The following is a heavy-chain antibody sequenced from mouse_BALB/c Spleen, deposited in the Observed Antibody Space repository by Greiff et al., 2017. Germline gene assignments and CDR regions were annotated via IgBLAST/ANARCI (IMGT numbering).Heavy chain of an antibody. V-gene: IGHV14-3*02. Sequence: VQLQQSGAELVKPGASVKLSCTASGFNIKDTYMHWVKQRPGQGLEWIGRIDPANGNTKYDPKFQGKATITADTSSNTAYLQLSSLTSEDTAVYYCARETTVNYYAMDYWGQGTSVTVSS. CDR2: IDPANGNT. CDR3: ARETTVNYYAMDY. CDR1: GFNIKDTY. J-gene: IGHJ4*01. D-gene: IGHD1-1*01.